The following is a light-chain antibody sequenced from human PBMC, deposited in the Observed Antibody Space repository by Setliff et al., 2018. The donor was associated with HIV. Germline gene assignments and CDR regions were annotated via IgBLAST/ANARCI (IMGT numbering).Light chain of an antibody. CDR2: EVS. CDR1: NSDVGGYNY. J-gene: IGLJ1*01. V-gene: IGLV2-14*01. CDR3: SSYTNTNTGV. Sequence: LTQPASVSGSPGQSITISCTGSNSDVGGYNYVSWYQQHPGKAPKLMIYEVSNRPSGVSNRFSGSKSGNTASLTISGLQAEDEADYYCSSYTNTNTGVFGTGTKVTVL.